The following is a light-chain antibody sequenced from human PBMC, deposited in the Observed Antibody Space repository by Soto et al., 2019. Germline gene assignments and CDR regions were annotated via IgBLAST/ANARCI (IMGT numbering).Light chain of an antibody. J-gene: IGLJ1*01. Sequence: QSVLTPPPSVSGSPGQSVTISCTGTSSDVGSYDRVSWYQQPPGTAPKLMIYEVSNRPSGVPDRFSGSKSGDTASLTISGLQAEDEADYHCSSYTSTGTSVFGTGTKLTVL. CDR3: SSYTSTGTSV. V-gene: IGLV2-18*02. CDR1: SSDVGSYDR. CDR2: EVS.